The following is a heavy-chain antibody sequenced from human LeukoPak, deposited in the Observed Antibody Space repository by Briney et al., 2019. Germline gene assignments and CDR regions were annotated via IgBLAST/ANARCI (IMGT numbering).Heavy chain of an antibody. CDR3: ARAVRYLDWFDP. CDR1: GYTLTELS. D-gene: IGHD3-9*01. CDR2: ISAYNGNT. Sequence: AASVKVSCKVSGYTLTELSMHWVRQAPGQGLEWMGWISAYNGNTNYAQKLQGRVTMTTDTSTSTAYMELRSLRSDDTAVYYCARAVRYLDWFDPWGQGTLVTVSS. V-gene: IGHV1-18*01. J-gene: IGHJ5*02.